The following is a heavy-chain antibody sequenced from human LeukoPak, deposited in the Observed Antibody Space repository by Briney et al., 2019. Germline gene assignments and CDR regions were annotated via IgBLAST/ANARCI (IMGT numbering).Heavy chain of an antibody. Sequence: SETLSLTCTVYGGSISNYYWSWIRQPPGKRLEWIGYMHYRGSTNYNPSLTSRVTISVDTSKNQLFLKLTSVTAADTAMYFCARSYGSGSSNWFDPWGQGTLVTVSS. J-gene: IGHJ5*02. CDR2: MHYRGST. CDR3: ARSYGSGSSNWFDP. D-gene: IGHD3-10*01. V-gene: IGHV4-59*01. CDR1: GGSISNYY.